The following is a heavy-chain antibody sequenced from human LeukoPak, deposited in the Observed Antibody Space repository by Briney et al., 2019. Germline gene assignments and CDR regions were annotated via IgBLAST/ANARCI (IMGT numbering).Heavy chain of an antibody. D-gene: IGHD6-19*01. CDR3: VAVTGRPAGGGVYY. Sequence: GGTLRLSCAASGFTFSSYGMSWVRQVPGKGLEWVSAVSGGGSGTYYADSVKGRFTISRDNSKNTLYLQMNSLTGEDSAVYYCVAVTGRPAGGGVYYWGQGTLVTVSS. CDR2: VSGGGSGT. J-gene: IGHJ4*02. CDR1: GFTFSSYG. V-gene: IGHV3-23*01.